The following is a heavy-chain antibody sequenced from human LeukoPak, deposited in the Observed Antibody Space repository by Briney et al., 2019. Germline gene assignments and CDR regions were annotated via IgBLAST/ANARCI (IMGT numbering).Heavy chain of an antibody. Sequence: SETLSLTCTVSGGSINSSSYYWGWIRQPPGKGLEWIGSIYYSGSTYYNPSLKSRVTISVDTSKNQFSLKLSSVTAADTAVYYCARLAAMVSYGMDVWGQGTTVTVSS. J-gene: IGHJ6*02. CDR1: GGSINSSSYY. D-gene: IGHD5-18*01. CDR3: ARLAAMVSYGMDV. V-gene: IGHV4-39*01. CDR2: IYYSGST.